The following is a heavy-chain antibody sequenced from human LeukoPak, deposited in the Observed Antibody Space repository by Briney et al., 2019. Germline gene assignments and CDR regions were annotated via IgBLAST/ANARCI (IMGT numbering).Heavy chain of an antibody. CDR2: ISDNGGST. Sequence: GGSLRLSCAASGFTFSDYILDWVRQAPGKGLEWVAGISDNGGSTKYADSVKGRFTISRDNPKNTLYLQMNSLRAEDTAVYFCAKRGVVIRVILVGFHKEAYYFESWGQGALVTVSS. CDR1: GFTFSDYI. J-gene: IGHJ4*02. CDR3: AKRGVVIRVILVGFHKEAYYFES. D-gene: IGHD3/OR15-3a*01. V-gene: IGHV3-23*01.